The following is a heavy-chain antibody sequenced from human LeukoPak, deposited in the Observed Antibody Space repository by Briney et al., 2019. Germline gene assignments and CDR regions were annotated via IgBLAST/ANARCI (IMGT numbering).Heavy chain of an antibody. D-gene: IGHD3-10*01. CDR1: GGTFSSYA. Sequence: ASVKVSCKASGGTFSSYAISWVRQAPGQRLEWMGWINAGNGNTKYSQKFQGRVTITKDTSASTAYMELSSLRSEDTAVYYCARGLLWFGDPQNWFDPWGQGTLVTVSS. CDR3: ARGLLWFGDPQNWFDP. CDR2: INAGNGNT. J-gene: IGHJ5*02. V-gene: IGHV1-3*01.